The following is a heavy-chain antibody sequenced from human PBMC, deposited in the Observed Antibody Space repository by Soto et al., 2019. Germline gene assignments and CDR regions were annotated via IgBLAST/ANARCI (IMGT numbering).Heavy chain of an antibody. CDR2: IYYSGST. D-gene: IGHD2-15*01. Sequence: SETLSLTCTVSGVSFSTYYWSWIRQAPGKGLEWIGYIYYSGSTNYNPSLKSRVTMSVDTSKNQFSLKLSSVTAADTAVYYCATEGGGLDYWGQGTLVTVSS. J-gene: IGHJ4*02. CDR3: ATEGGGLDY. CDR1: GVSFSTYY. V-gene: IGHV4-59*01.